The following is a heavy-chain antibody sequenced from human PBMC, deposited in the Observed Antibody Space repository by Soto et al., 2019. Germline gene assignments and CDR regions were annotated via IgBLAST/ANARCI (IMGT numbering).Heavy chain of an antibody. CDR1: DYPFTDYG. V-gene: IGHV1-18*01. CDR3: EREMARMFDY. D-gene: IGHD5-12*01. CDR2: ISAYNDHT. J-gene: IGHJ4*02. Sequence: ASVKVSCKASDYPFTDYGISWVRQAPGQGLEWIGWISAYNDHTNYAQKFQGRVTLTTDTSTSTAYMELRSLRSDDTAVYYCEREMARMFDYRGQGTLVTVSS.